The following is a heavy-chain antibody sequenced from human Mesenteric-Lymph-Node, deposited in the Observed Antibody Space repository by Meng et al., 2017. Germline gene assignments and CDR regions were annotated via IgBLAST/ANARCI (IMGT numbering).Heavy chain of an antibody. CDR1: GYSISSTNW. J-gene: IGHJ4*02. D-gene: IGHD3-22*01. Sequence: QVQLQQWGAGLLKPSDTLSLTCAVSGYSISSTNWWGWIRQPPGKGLEWIGYIYYSGSTFYNPSLKSRVTMSVDTSKNQFSLNLNSVTAVDTAVYYCARNVPGTSAYYDWGQGTLVTVSS. V-gene: IGHV4-28*01. CDR3: ARNVPGTSAYYD. CDR2: IYYSGST.